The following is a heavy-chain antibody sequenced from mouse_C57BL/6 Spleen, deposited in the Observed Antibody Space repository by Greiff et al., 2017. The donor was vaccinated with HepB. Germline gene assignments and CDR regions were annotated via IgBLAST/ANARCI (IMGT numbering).Heavy chain of an antibody. D-gene: IGHD2-4*01. CDR1: GFTFSDYY. Sequence: EVQVVESGGGLVQPGGSLKLSCAASGFTFSDYYMYWVRQTPEKRLEWVAYISNGGGSTYYPDTVKGQSTISRDNAKNTLYLQMSRLKSEDTAMYYCARGAYYDYDDGYYFDYWGQGTTLTVSS. V-gene: IGHV5-12*01. J-gene: IGHJ2*01. CDR3: ARGAYYDYDDGYYFDY. CDR2: ISNGGGST.